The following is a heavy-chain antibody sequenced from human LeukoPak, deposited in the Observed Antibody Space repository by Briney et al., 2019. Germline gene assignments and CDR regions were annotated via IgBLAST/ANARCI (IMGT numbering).Heavy chain of an antibody. V-gene: IGHV3-15*01. CDR1: GFTFSNAL. D-gene: IGHD4-11*01. Sequence: PGGSLRLSCAASGFTFSNALMSWVRQAPGKGLEWVGRIKSKTDGGTTDYAAPVKGRFTISRDDSKNTLYLQMNSLKTEDTAVYYCTTDAGNYLRYSYWGQGTLVTVSS. J-gene: IGHJ4*02. CDR3: TTDAGNYLRYSY. CDR2: IKSKTDGGTT.